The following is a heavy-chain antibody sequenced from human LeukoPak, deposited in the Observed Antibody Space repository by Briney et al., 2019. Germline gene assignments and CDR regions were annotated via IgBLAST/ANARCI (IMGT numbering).Heavy chain of an antibody. V-gene: IGHV4-59*08. D-gene: IGHD4-11*01. CDR3: ARQTTSSNVDY. CDR2: IHNSGSA. CDR1: GGSITTYY. Sequence: SETLSLTCTVSGGSITTYYWSWIRQPPGKGLEWIGYIHNSGSANCNPSLRGRVTISVDTSKDQFSLKLSSVTAADTAVYYCARQTTSSNVDYWGQGTLVTVSS. J-gene: IGHJ4*02.